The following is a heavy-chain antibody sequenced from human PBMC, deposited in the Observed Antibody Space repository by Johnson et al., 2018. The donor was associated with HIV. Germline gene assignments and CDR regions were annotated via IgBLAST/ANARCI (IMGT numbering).Heavy chain of an antibody. J-gene: IGHJ3*02. D-gene: IGHD3-3*01. CDR1: GFTFSHAW. CDR2: IDSKADGGAA. CDR3: TTAIFGVIVHAFDI. V-gene: IGHV3-15*04. Sequence: VQLVESGGGVVQPGRSLRLSCAASGFTFSHAWMSWVRQAPGQGLEWVGHIDSKADGGAADYAAPLDVRFTISRDDSKSTLYLQMNSLKTEDTAVYYCTTAIFGVIVHAFDIWGQGTMVTVSS.